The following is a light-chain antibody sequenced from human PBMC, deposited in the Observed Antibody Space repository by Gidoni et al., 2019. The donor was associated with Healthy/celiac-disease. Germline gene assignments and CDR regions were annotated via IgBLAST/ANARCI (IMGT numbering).Light chain of an antibody. V-gene: IGLV3-1*01. CDR1: KLGDKY. CDR3: QAWDSSTAV. CDR2: KDS. Sequence: SYELTQPPSVSVSPGQTASITCSGDKLGDKYACWYQQKPGPSPVLVIYKDSKRPSGIPERFSGSNSGNTATLTIIGTQAMDEADYYCQAWDSSTAVFGGGTKLTVL. J-gene: IGLJ2*01.